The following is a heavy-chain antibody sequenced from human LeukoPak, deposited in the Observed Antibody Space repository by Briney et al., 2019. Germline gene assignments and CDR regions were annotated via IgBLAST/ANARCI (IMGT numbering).Heavy chain of an antibody. V-gene: IGHV1-69*01. Sequence: SVKVSCKASGGTFSSYAISWVRQAPGQGLEWMGGIIPIFGTANYAQKFQGRVTITADESTSTAYMELSSLRSEDTAVYYCARVRGSYYYYYMDAWGKGTTVTISS. CDR2: IIPIFGTA. J-gene: IGHJ6*03. CDR3: ARVRGSYYYYYMDA. CDR1: GGTFSSYA. D-gene: IGHD2-15*01.